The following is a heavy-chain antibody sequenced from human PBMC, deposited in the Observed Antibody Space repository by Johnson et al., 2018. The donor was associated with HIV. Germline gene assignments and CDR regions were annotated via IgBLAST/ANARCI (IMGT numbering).Heavy chain of an antibody. CDR2: IYSGGVT. D-gene: IGHD6-13*01. CDR1: GFTFDDYG. V-gene: IGHV3-66*01. Sequence: MLLVESGGGVVRPGGSLRLSCAASGFTFDDYGMSWVRQAPGKGLEWVSIIYSGGVTNYAAPVKGRFIISRDNSKNTLNLQMNSLRAEDTAVYYCASGIAAAAMTLHAFDIWGQGTMVTVSS. CDR3: ASGIAAAAMTLHAFDI. J-gene: IGHJ3*02.